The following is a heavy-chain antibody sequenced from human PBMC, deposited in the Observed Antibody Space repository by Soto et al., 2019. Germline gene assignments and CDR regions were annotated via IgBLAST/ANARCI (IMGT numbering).Heavy chain of an antibody. J-gene: IGHJ6*02. CDR2: ISAYNGNT. Sequence: ASVKVSCKASGYTFTSYGISWVRQAPGQGLEWKGWISAYNGNTNYAQKLQGRVTMTTDTSTSTAYMELRSLRSDDTAVYYCAREAVAAQDAYYYYGMDVWGQGTTVTVSS. V-gene: IGHV1-18*01. D-gene: IGHD6-6*01. CDR3: AREAVAAQDAYYYYGMDV. CDR1: GYTFTSYG.